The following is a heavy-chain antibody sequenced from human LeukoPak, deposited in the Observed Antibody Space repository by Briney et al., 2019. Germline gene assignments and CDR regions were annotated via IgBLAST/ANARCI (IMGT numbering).Heavy chain of an antibody. V-gene: IGHV4-38-2*02. Sequence: SETLSLTCTVSGYSISSGYYWGWIRQPPGKGLEWIGSIYHSGSTFDNPSLKSRVTISVDTSKNQFSLKLSSVTAADTAVYYCARLTGYMIEDYFDYWGQGTLVTVSS. J-gene: IGHJ4*02. CDR2: IYHSGST. D-gene: IGHD3-22*01. CDR3: ARLTGYMIEDYFDY. CDR1: GYSISSGYY.